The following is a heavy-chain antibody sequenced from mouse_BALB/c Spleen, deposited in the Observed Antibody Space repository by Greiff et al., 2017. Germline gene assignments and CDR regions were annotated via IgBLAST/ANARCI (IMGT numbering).Heavy chain of an antibody. D-gene: IGHD3-3*01. CDR3: TRDRGCFDY. J-gene: IGHJ2*01. V-gene: IGHV5-6-4*01. Sequence: EVMLVESGGGLVKPGGSLKLSCAASGFTFSSYTMSWVRQTPEKRLEWVATISSGGSYTYYPDSVKGRFTISRDNAKNTLYLQMSSLKSEDTAMYYCTRDRGCFDYWGQGTTLTVSS. CDR1: GFTFSSYT. CDR2: ISSGGSYT.